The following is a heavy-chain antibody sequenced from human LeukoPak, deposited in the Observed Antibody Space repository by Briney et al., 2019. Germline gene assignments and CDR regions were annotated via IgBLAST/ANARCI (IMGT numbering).Heavy chain of an antibody. CDR2: INPNSGDT. Sequence: GAPVKVSCKASGYTFTEYYIHWVRQAPGQGLEWMGWINPNSGDTNYAQNFQDRVTLTRDTSISTAYMELTNLRSDDTAVYYCARPNGAYYNWFDPWGQGTLVTVSS. V-gene: IGHV1-2*02. J-gene: IGHJ5*02. D-gene: IGHD2-8*01. CDR3: ARPNGAYYNWFDP. CDR1: GYTFTEYY.